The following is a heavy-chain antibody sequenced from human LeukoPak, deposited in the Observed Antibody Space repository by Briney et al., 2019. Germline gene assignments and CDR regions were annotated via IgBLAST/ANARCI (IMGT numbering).Heavy chain of an antibody. Sequence: VASVKVSCKASGGTFSSCAISWVRQAPGQGLEWMGGIIPIFGTANYAQKFQGRVTITTDESTSTAYMELSSLRSEDTAVYYCARDRIAAYQNWFDPWGQGTLVTVSS. V-gene: IGHV1-69*05. CDR1: GGTFSSCA. CDR2: IIPIFGTA. CDR3: ARDRIAAYQNWFDP. J-gene: IGHJ5*02. D-gene: IGHD6-6*01.